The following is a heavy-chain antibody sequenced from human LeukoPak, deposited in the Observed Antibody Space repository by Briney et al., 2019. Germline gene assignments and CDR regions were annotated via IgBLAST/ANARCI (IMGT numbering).Heavy chain of an antibody. CDR2: IISSSSYI. Sequence: PGGSLRLSCAASGFTFSSYSMNWVRQAPGKGLEWVSSIISSSSYINYADSVKGRFTISRDNAKNSLYLQMNSLRAEDTAVYYCARPTGSGTFDIWGQGTMVTVSS. CDR1: GFTFSSYS. CDR3: ARPTGSGTFDI. D-gene: IGHD6-19*01. V-gene: IGHV3-21*01. J-gene: IGHJ3*02.